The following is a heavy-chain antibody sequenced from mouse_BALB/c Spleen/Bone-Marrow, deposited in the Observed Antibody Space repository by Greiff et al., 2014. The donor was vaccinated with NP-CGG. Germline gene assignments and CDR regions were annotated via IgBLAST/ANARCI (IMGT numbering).Heavy chain of an antibody. V-gene: IGHV1-87*01. D-gene: IGHD2-4*01. J-gene: IGHJ4*01. CDR3: ARRGSDYENAMDY. CDR2: IYPGDGDT. Sequence: QVQLKHSGAELARPGASVKLSCKAAGYTFTSYWMQWVKQRPGQGLEWFGAIYPGDGDTRYSQKFKEKATLTADKSSSTAYIQLSGLASEDSAVYYCARRGSDYENAMDYWGQGTSVIVSS. CDR1: GYTFTSYW.